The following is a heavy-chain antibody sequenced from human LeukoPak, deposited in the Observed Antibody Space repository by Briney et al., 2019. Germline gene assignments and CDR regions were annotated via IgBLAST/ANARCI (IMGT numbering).Heavy chain of an antibody. CDR2: IKQDGSEK. J-gene: IGHJ4*02. Sequence: GGSLRLSCAASGFTFSSYWMSWVRQAPGKGLEWVANIKQDGSEKCYVDSAKGRFTISRDNAKNTLFLQMNSLGVEDSAVYYCARGNFYSGSGSSPLDYWGQGTLVTVSS. CDR3: ARGNFYSGSGSSPLDY. V-gene: IGHV3-7*01. D-gene: IGHD3-10*01. CDR1: GFTFSSYW.